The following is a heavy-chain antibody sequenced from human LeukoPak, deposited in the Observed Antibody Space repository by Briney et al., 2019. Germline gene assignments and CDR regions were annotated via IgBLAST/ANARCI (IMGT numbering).Heavy chain of an antibody. CDR2: ISSSSSYI. D-gene: IGHD2/OR15-2a*01. CDR3: ARERTTIVSGTTIGAY. CDR1: GFTFSSYS. J-gene: IGHJ4*02. V-gene: IGHV3-21*01. Sequence: GGSLRLSCAASGFTFSSYSMNWVRQAPGKGLEWVSSISSSSSYIYYADSVKGRFTISRDNAKNSLYLQMNSLRAEDTAVYYCARERTTIVSGTTIGAYWGPGTLVTVSS.